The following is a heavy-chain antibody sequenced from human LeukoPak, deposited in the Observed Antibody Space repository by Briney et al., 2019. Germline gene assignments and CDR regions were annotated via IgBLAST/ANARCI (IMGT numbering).Heavy chain of an antibody. D-gene: IGHD5-18*01. CDR3: AREEYSYGYEVKPIDY. Sequence: GASVKVSCKASGYTFTSYAMNWVRQAPGQGLEWMGWINTNTGNPTYAQGFTGRFVFSLDTSVSTAYLQISSLKAEDTAVYYCAREEYSYGYEVKPIDYWGQGTLVTVSS. CDR1: GYTFTSYA. CDR2: INTNTGNP. V-gene: IGHV7-4-1*02. J-gene: IGHJ4*02.